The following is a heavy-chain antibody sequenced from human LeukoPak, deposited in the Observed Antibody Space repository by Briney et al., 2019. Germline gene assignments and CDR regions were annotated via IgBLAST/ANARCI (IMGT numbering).Heavy chain of an antibody. Sequence: TGGSLRLSCAASGFTFSSYAMHWARQAPGKGQEWVAVISYDGSNKYYADSVKGRFTISRDNSKNTLYLQMNSLRAEDTAVYYCARTGYSSSWYLGYYFGYWGQGTLVTVSS. J-gene: IGHJ4*02. CDR2: ISYDGSNK. CDR3: ARTGYSSSWYLGYYFGY. CDR1: GFTFSSYA. V-gene: IGHV3-30*04. D-gene: IGHD6-13*01.